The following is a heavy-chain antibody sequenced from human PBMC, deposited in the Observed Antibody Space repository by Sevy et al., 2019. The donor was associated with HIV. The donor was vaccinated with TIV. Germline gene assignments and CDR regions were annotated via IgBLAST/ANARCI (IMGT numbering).Heavy chain of an antibody. Sequence: GGSLRLSCAASGLTPSTYGIHWVRQAPGKGLEWVAIIWSDGAYQYHGDSVKGRFTISRDNSKNTLYLQMNNVRVEDTAVYYCARGGYYYDNAAYYALDSWGQGTLVTVSS. CDR1: GLTPSTYG. J-gene: IGHJ4*02. D-gene: IGHD3-22*01. V-gene: IGHV3-33*01. CDR3: ARGGYYYDNAAYYALDS. CDR2: IWSDGAYQ.